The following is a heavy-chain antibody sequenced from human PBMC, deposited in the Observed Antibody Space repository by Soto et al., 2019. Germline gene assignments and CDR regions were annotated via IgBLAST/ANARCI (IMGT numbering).Heavy chain of an antibody. CDR2: IIPILGIA. CDR3: ARDRDYYGSGSYPPDAFDI. Sequence: SVKVSCKASGGTFSSYTISWERQAPGQGLEWMGRIIPILGIANYAQKFQGRVTITADKSTSTAYMELSSLRSEDTAVYYCARDRDYYGSGSYPPDAFDIWGQGTMVTVSS. D-gene: IGHD3-10*01. CDR1: GGTFSSYT. V-gene: IGHV1-69*04. J-gene: IGHJ3*02.